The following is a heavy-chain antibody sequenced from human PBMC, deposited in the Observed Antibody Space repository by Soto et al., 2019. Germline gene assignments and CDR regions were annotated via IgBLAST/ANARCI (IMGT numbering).Heavy chain of an antibody. J-gene: IGHJ5*02. V-gene: IGHV4-30-4*01. D-gene: IGHD3-3*01. CDR2: IYNSGIT. Sequence: SENLSLTCTVSGGSISSGDYSWSWVRQSPGKGLEWIGHIYNSGITYYNPSLKSRVVISIDTSRNQFSLRLNSLTAADRAVYFCARGVTVFGLVSRFWFDPWGQGTVVTV. CDR1: GGSISSGDYS. CDR3: ARGVTVFGLVSRFWFDP.